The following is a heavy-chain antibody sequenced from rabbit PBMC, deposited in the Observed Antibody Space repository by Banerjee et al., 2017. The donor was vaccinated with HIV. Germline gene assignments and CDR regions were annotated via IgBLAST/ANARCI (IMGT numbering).Heavy chain of an antibody. V-gene: IGHV1S40*01. D-gene: IGHD6-1*01. Sequence: QSLEESGGDLVKPEGSLTLTCTASGFSFSSSYYMCWVRQAPGKGLEWIACIAVGSSGSTYYASWAKGRFTISKTSSTTVTLQMTSLTAADTATYFCARYHAYDYAAYAFNLWGPGTLVTVS. J-gene: IGHJ4*01. CDR2: IAVGSSGST. CDR3: ARYHAYDYAAYAFNL. CDR1: GFSFSSSYY.